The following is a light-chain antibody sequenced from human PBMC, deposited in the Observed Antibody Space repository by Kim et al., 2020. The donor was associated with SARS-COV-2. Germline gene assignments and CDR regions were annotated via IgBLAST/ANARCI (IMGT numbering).Light chain of an antibody. CDR3: QTWGTGIVV. V-gene: IGLV4-69*01. J-gene: IGLJ2*01. Sequence: ASVQLPCTLSSGHSSYAIAWHQQQPEKGPRYLMKLNSDGSHSKGDGIPDRFSGSSSGAERYLTISRLQSEDEADYYCQTWGTGIVVFGGGTQLTVL. CDR1: SGHSSYA. CDR2: LNSDGSH.